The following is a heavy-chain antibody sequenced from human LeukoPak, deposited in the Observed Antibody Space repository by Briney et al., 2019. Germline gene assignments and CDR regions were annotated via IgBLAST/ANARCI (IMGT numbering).Heavy chain of an antibody. D-gene: IGHD4-17*01. V-gene: IGHV3-64*01. CDR1: GFTFSNYA. J-gene: IGHJ4*02. CDR3: ARAPTVTAESAFGY. CDR2: INSNGGTT. Sequence: GGSLRLSCVASGFTFSNYAMHWVRQTPGKGLEYVSGINSNGGTTQYANSVKGRFTISRDNSKHTLCLQMGSLRTEDMAVYYCARAPTVTAESAFGYWGQGTLVTVSS.